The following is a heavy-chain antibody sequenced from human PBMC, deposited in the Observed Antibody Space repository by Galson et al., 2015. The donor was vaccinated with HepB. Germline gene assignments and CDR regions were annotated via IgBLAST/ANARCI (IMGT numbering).Heavy chain of an antibody. J-gene: IGHJ4*02. CDR1: GGTFSSYT. CDR3: ARDVGGYCSGGSCYAADDY. D-gene: IGHD2-15*01. Sequence: SVKVSCKASGGTFSSYTISWVRQAPGQGLEWMGRIIPILGIANYAQKLQGRVTITADKSTSTAYMELSSLRSEDTAVYYCARDVGGYCSGGSCYAADDYWGQGTLVTVSS. CDR2: IIPILGIA. V-gene: IGHV1-69*04.